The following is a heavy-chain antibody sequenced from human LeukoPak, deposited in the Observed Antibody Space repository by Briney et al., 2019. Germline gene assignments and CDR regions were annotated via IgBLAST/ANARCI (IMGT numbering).Heavy chain of an antibody. J-gene: IGHJ4*02. D-gene: IGHD4-17*01. V-gene: IGHV3-30*02. CDR2: IWYGGSNK. CDR3: AKDRDGDLTLGY. CDR1: GFTFSSYG. Sequence: GGSLRLSCAASGFTFSSYGMHWVRQAPGKGLEWVAVIWYGGSNKYYADSVKGRFTISRDSSRNTLYLQMNSLRGEDTAVYYCAKDRDGDLTLGYWGQGTLVTVSS.